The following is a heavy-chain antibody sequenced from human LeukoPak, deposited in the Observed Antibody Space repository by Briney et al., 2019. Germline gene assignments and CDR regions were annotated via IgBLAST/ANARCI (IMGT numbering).Heavy chain of an antibody. V-gene: IGHV4-59*01. CDR3: VRGHLVGGWFKYDAFDI. Sequence: SETLSLTCTVSGDSISSYCWSWLRQPPGKGLEWIGYIYHSGSTNYNPSLKRRVTISLDTSKKHCSLKLSSVTAADTAVYYCVRGHLVGGWFKYDAFDIWGQGTMVSVSS. D-gene: IGHD6-19*01. J-gene: IGHJ3*02. CDR2: IYHSGST. CDR1: GDSISSYC.